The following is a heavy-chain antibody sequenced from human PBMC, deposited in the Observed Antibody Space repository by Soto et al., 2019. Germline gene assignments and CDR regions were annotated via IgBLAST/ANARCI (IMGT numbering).Heavy chain of an antibody. CDR2: ISGSGGST. J-gene: IGHJ5*02. D-gene: IGHD3-3*01. Sequence: VQLLESGGGLVQPGGSLRLSCAASGFTFSSYAMSWVRQAPGKGLEWVSAISGSGGSTYYADSVKGRFTISRDNSKNTLYLQMNSLRAEDTAVYYCAKDPRRDYDFWSGSPNWFDPWGQGTLVTVSS. CDR1: GFTFSSYA. V-gene: IGHV3-23*01. CDR3: AKDPRRDYDFWSGSPNWFDP.